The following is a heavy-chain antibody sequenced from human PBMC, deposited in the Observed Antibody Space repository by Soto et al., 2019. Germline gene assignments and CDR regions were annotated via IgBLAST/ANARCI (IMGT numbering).Heavy chain of an antibody. CDR1: GGSISSSSYY. CDR3: ARHRTIAAGTTTIRVTIFGYYMDV. D-gene: IGHD6-13*01. V-gene: IGHV4-39*01. J-gene: IGHJ6*03. Sequence: SETLSLTCTVSGGSISSSSYYWGWIRQPPGKGLEWIESIYYSGSTYYNPSLKSRVTISVDTSKNQFSLKLSSVTAADTAVYYCARHRTIAAGTTTIRVTIFGYYMDVWGKGTTVTVSS. CDR2: IYYSGST.